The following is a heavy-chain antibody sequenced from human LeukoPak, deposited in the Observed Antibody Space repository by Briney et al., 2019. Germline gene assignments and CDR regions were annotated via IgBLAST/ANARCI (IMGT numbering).Heavy chain of an antibody. D-gene: IGHD7-27*01. CDR2: ISGSGGST. CDR3: AKAGPDYYYYYMDV. J-gene: IGHJ6*03. V-gene: IGHV3-23*01. CDR1: GFTFSSYA. Sequence: NPGGSLRLSCAASGFTFSSYAMSWVRQAPGKGLEWVSAISGSGGSTYYADSVKGRFTISRDNSKNTLYLQMNSLRAEDTAVYYCAKAGPDYYYYYMDVWGKGTTVTVSS.